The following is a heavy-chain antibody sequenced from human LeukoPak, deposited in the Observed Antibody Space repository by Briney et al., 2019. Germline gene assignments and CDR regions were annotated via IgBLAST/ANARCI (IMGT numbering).Heavy chain of an antibody. CDR2: ISSSSSYI. CDR3: ARDRGGWLERMGDFDY. D-gene: IGHD1-1*01. Sequence: PGGSLRLSCAASGFTFSSYSMNWVRQAPGKGLEWVSSISSSSSYIYYADSVKGRFTISRDNAKNSLYLQMSSLRAEDTAVYYCARDRGGWLERMGDFDYWGQGTLVTVSS. J-gene: IGHJ4*02. V-gene: IGHV3-21*01. CDR1: GFTFSSYS.